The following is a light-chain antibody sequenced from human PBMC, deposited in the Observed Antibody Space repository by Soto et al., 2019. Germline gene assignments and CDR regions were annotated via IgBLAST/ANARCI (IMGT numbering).Light chain of an antibody. Sequence: QSALTQPPSASGSPGQSVTISCTGTSSDVGGYNYVSWYQQHPGKAPKLMIYEVNKRPSGVPDRFSGSKSGNTASLTVSGLQAEDEGDYSCSSHAGSKRVFGTGTKLTVL. CDR3: SSHAGSKRV. CDR1: SSDVGGYNY. J-gene: IGLJ1*01. V-gene: IGLV2-8*01. CDR2: EVN.